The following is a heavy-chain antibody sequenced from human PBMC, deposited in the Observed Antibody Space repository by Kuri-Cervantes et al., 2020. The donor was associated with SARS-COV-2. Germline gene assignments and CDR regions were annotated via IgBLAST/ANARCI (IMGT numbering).Heavy chain of an antibody. D-gene: IGHD2-8*01. V-gene: IGHV3-48*03. CDR1: GFTFSSYE. J-gene: IGHJ4*02. CDR2: ICSSGSTI. CDR3: ARAVYNSGFFDF. Sequence: GESLKISCAASGFTFSSYEMNWVRQAPGKGLEWVSYICSSGSTIYYADPVKGRFTISRDNAKNSLYLQMNSLRAEDTAVYYCARAVYNSGFFDFWGQGTLVTVSS.